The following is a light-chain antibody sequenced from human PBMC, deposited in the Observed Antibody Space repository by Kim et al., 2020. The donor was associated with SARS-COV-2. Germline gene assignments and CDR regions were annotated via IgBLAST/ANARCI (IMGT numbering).Light chain of an antibody. J-gene: IGLJ3*02. Sequence: QSALTQPASVSGSPGQSITISCNGTSSDIGDYNYVSWYQQHPGKVPKLIIYDVSNRPSGVSNRFSGSKSGNTASLSISGLQAEDEAEYYCSSYTSSSTWVFGGGTQLTVL. CDR3: SSYTSSSTWV. V-gene: IGLV2-14*03. CDR1: SSDIGDYNY. CDR2: DVS.